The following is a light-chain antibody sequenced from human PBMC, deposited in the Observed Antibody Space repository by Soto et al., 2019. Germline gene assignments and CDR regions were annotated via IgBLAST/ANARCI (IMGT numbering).Light chain of an antibody. CDR2: HAS. CDR1: RTVATN. J-gene: IGKJ1*01. V-gene: IGKV3D-15*01. Sequence: EIVMTQSPATLSVSPGERGTLSCRASRTVATNLAWYQQKPGQAPRLLIYHASTRATGIPARFSGSGSGTEFTLTISSLQSEDFAVYYCQQYNQWPPWTFGQGTKVEIK. CDR3: QQYNQWPPWT.